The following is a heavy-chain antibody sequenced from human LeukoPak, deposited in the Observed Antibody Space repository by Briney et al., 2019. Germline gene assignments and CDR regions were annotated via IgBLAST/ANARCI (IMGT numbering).Heavy chain of an antibody. V-gene: IGHV4-34*01. CDR3: ARGRRFVHP. CDR2: INHSGTT. CDR1: GGSLSGYY. J-gene: IGHJ5*02. D-gene: IGHD3-3*01. Sequence: PSETLSLTCAVYGGSLSGYYWTWIRQPPGKGLEWIAEINHSGTTNYNSSLLSRVTVSIDTSKNHFSLNVSSVTAADTAVYYCARGRRFVHPWGQGALVTDSS.